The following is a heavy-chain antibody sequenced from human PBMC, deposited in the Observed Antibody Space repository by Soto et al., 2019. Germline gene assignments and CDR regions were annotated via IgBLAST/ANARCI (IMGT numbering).Heavy chain of an antibody. CDR1: GGTINSGDYF. Sequence: SETLSLTCSVSGGTINSGDYFWSWIRQPPGKGLEWIGSIFYTGSTYYSPSLKSRASMSMDTSKNLSSLRLRSLTAADTAVYFCSRVKATLYRHYYFDYWGQGTPVTVSS. CDR3: SRVKATLYRHYYFDY. CDR2: IFYTGST. V-gene: IGHV4-30-4*01. J-gene: IGHJ4*02. D-gene: IGHD5-12*01.